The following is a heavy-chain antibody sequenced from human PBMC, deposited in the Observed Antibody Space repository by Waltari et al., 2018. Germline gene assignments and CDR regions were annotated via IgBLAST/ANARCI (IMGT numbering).Heavy chain of an antibody. D-gene: IGHD7-27*01. J-gene: IGHJ4*02. CDR3: ATGGWGFYLGY. Sequence: EVQLVESGGGLVKPGGSLRLSCAASGFSCSDYSMNWVRQAPGRGREWVSSISSNGAYTHYADSVKGRFTISRDNAKNSLFLQMNSLRAEDTAMYYCATGGWGFYLGYWGQGTVVTVSS. CDR2: ISSNGAYT. V-gene: IGHV3-21*02. CDR1: GFSCSDYS.